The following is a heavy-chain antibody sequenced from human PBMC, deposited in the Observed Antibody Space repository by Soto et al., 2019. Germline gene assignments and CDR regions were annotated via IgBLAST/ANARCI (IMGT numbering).Heavy chain of an antibody. J-gene: IGHJ6*02. CDR1: RFTFSNYG. CDR2: IWYDGSNK. Sequence: GGSLRLSCAASRFTFSNYGMHWVRQAPGKGLEWVAVIWYDGSNKYYADSVKGRFTISRDNSKNTLYLQMNSLRAEDTAVYYCPRDDIPGRAVAIYGMDVWGQGTTVTVSS. V-gene: IGHV3-33*01. D-gene: IGHD6-19*01. CDR3: PRDDIPGRAVAIYGMDV.